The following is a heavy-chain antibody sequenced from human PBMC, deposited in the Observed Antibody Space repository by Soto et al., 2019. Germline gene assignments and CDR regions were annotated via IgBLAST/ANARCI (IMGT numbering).Heavy chain of an antibody. CDR1: GFSFDDYN. J-gene: IGHJ6*02. V-gene: IGHV3-43*01. D-gene: IGHD3-16*01. Sequence: XGSLILSCAAAGFSFDDYNMHWVRQAPGKGLEWISLITWNGGNTYYADSVKGRFTISRDGTTKSVSLQMTSLKREDTGLYYCARETLSYGSALDVWGQGTTVTVSS. CDR2: ITWNGGNT. CDR3: ARETLSYGSALDV.